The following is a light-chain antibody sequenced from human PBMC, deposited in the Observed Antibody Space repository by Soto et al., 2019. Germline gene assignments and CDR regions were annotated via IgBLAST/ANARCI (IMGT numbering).Light chain of an antibody. CDR2: TAS. Sequence: EIVMTQFPATLSMSPGQRATLXXRASQSVNYNLAWYQQKPGQAPXLLIYTASTRATGIPARFSGSGPGTECTLTINSLQSEDFAVYYCQQYERWPTFGQGTKWRS. CDR1: QSVNYN. CDR3: QQYERWPT. J-gene: IGKJ1*01. V-gene: IGKV3-15*01.